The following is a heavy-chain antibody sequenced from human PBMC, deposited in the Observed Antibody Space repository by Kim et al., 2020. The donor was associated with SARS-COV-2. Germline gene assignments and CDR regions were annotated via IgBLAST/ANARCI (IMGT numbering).Heavy chain of an antibody. CDR2: T. Sequence: TYSNPYLKSRVPISIDTSKNQPSRKLSSVTAADTAVYYCARDSTIGANDFWGQGTLVTVSS. V-gene: IGHV4-30-2*04. J-gene: IGHJ4*02. CDR3: ARDSTIGANDF. D-gene: IGHD3-16*01.